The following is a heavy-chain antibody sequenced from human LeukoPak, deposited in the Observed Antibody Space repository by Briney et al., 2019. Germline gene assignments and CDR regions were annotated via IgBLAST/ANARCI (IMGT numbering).Heavy chain of an antibody. CDR1: GFTVSSNY. J-gene: IGHJ4*02. CDR3: ATKVAGTSHFSD. D-gene: IGHD6-19*01. CDR2: ISSDSSTI. V-gene: IGHV3-48*04. Sequence: GESLKISCAASGFTVSSNYMSWVRQAPGKGLEWVSYISSDSSTIYYADSVKGRFTISRDNAKNSLSLQMNSLRVEDTAVYYCATKVAGTSHFSDWGQGTLVTVSS.